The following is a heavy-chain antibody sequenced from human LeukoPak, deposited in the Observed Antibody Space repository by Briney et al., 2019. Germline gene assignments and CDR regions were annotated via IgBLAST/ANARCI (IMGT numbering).Heavy chain of an antibody. CDR1: GFTFDDYA. Sequence: GGSLRLSCAASGFTFDDYAMHWVRQAPGKGLEWVSGISWNSGSIGYADSVKGRFTISRDNAKNSLYLQMNSLRAEDTALYYCAKATFGTGIAAAGLDPWGRGTLVTVSS. CDR3: AKATFGTGIAAAGLDP. V-gene: IGHV3-9*01. CDR2: ISWNSGSI. D-gene: IGHD6-13*01. J-gene: IGHJ5*02.